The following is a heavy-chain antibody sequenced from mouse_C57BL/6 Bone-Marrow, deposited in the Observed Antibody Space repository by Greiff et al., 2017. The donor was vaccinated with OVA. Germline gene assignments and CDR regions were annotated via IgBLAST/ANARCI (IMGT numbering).Heavy chain of an antibody. Sequence: EVQVVESGGGLVQPGGSLKLSCAASGFTFSDYGMAWVRQAPRKGPEWVAFISNLAYSIYYADTVTGRFTISRENAKNTLYLEMSSLRSEDTAMYYCARHYGYWYFDVWGTGTTVTVSS. CDR1: GFTFSDYG. CDR2: ISNLAYSI. J-gene: IGHJ1*03. V-gene: IGHV5-15*01. CDR3: ARHYGYWYFDV. D-gene: IGHD1-1*01.